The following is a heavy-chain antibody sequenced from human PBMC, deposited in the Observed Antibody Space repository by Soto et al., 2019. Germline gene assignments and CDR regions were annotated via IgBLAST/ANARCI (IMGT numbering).Heavy chain of an antibody. J-gene: IGHJ3*02. V-gene: IGHV1-8*01. CDR3: ARGRRITFGGVIVSDAFDI. CDR1: GYTVTSYD. D-gene: IGHD3-16*02. CDR2: MNPNSGNT. Sequence: ASVKVSCXASGYTVTSYDINWVRQATGQGLEWMGWMNPNSGNTGYAQKFQGRVTMTRNTSISTAYMDLSNLRSEDTAVYYCARGRRITFGGVIVSDAFDIWGQGTMVTVSS.